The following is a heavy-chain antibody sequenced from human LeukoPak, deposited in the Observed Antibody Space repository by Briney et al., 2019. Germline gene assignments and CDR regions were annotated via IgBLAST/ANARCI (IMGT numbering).Heavy chain of an antibody. CDR3: SKERPEEYYGSGSYFDY. CDR1: GFTFRSHA. CDR2: ISYEYETNK. J-gene: IGHJ4*02. Sequence: GGSPRLSCAASGFTFRSHAMHWVRQAPGKGLEWVAVISYEYETNKYYADSVKGRFTISRDNSKYTVYLEMNSLRVEDTAMYYCSKERPEEYYGSGSYFDYWGQGILVTVSS. V-gene: IGHV3-30-3*02. D-gene: IGHD3-10*01.